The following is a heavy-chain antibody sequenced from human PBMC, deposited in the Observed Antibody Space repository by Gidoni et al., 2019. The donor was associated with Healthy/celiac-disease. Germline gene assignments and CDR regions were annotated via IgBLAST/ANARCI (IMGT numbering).Heavy chain of an antibody. CDR3: AKVGQGCSGGSCYYMDV. V-gene: IGHV3-30*18. CDR1: GFTFSSYG. J-gene: IGHJ6*03. Sequence: QVQLVESGGGVVQPGRSLRLSCAASGFTFSSYGMHWVRQAPGKGLEWVAVISYDGSNKYYADSVKGRFTISRDNSKNTLYLQMNSLRAEDTAVYYCAKVGQGCSGGSCYYMDVWGKGTTVTVSS. CDR2: ISYDGSNK. D-gene: IGHD2-15*01.